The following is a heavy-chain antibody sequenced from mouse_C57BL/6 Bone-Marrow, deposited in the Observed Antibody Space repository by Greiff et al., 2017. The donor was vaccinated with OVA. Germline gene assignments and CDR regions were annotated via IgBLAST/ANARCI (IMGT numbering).Heavy chain of an antibody. CDR3: ARYFDYYGSPHWYFDV. V-gene: IGHV7-3*01. CDR1: GFTFTAYY. Sequence: VQLKESGGGLVQPGGSLSLSCAASGFTFTAYYMSWVRQPPGKALEWLGFIRNKANGYTTEYSASVKCRFTISRDNSQSILYRQMNALRAEDSATYYCARYFDYYGSPHWYFDVWGTGTTVTVAA. D-gene: IGHD1-1*01. CDR2: IRNKANGYTT. J-gene: IGHJ1*03.